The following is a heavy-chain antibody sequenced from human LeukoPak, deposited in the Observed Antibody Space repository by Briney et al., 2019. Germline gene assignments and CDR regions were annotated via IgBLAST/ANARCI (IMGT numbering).Heavy chain of an antibody. CDR1: GGTFSSYA. Sequence: SVKVSCKASGGTFSSYAISWVRQAPGQGLEWMGRIIPILGIANYAQKFQGRVTMTTDTSTSTAYMELRSLRSDDTAVYYCARVEITIFGVVPNDYWGQGTLVTVSS. J-gene: IGHJ4*02. CDR2: IIPILGIA. D-gene: IGHD3-3*01. V-gene: IGHV1-69*04. CDR3: ARVEITIFGVVPNDY.